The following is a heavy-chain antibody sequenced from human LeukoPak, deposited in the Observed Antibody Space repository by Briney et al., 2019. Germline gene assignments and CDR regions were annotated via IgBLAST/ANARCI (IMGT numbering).Heavy chain of an antibody. J-gene: IGHJ6*03. D-gene: IGHD1-26*01. CDR3: ATXNSGSYYYYMDV. Sequence: ASVKVSCKASGGTFSSYAISWVRQAPGQGLEWMGGIIPIFGTANYAQKFQGRVTITADESTSTAYMELSSLRSEDTAVYYCATXNSGSYYYYMDVWGKGTTVTVSS. V-gene: IGHV1-69*13. CDR1: GGTFSSYA. CDR2: IIPIFGTA.